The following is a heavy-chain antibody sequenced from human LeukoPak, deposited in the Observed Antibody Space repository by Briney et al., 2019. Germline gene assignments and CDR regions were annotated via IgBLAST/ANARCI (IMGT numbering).Heavy chain of an antibody. D-gene: IGHD3-22*01. CDR1: GFTFSSYA. J-gene: IGHJ4*02. CDR3: AKASPYYYDSSGYYYS. V-gene: IGHV3-23*01. CDR2: ISGSGGST. Sequence: PGGSLRLSCAASGFTFSSYAMSWVRQAPGKGLEWVSAISGSGGSTYYADSVKGRFTISRDNSKNTLYLQMNSLRAEDTAVYYCAKASPYYYDSSGYYYSWGQGTLVTVSS.